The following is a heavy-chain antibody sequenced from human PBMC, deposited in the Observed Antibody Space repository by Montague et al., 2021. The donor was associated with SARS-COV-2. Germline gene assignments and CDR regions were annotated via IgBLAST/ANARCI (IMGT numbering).Heavy chain of an antibody. Sequence: TLSLTCTVSGGSISSYHRNWGRLRHSHGKGLDGICYIYYNGGSYYNPSLKGRVTISLDTSKNQFSLNLTSVTAADTAVYYCAREFEGYFDVWGRGTLVMVSS. CDR3: AREFEGYFDV. V-gene: IGHV4-31*03. D-gene: IGHD3-10*01. J-gene: IGHJ2*01. CDR2: IYYNGGS. CDR1: GGSISSYHRN.